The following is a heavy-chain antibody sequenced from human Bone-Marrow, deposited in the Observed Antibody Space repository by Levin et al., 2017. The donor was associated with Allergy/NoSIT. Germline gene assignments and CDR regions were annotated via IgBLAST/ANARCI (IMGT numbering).Heavy chain of an antibody. D-gene: IGHD5-24*01. Sequence: SSETLSLTCTVSGGSISSGGYYWSWIRQHPGKGLEWIGYIYYSGSTYYNPSLKSRVTISVDTSKNQFSLKLSSVTAADTAVYYCARAMSYNNKRWLQLTAYYFDYWGQGTLVTVSS. CDR3: ARAMSYNNKRWLQLTAYYFDY. V-gene: IGHV4-31*03. CDR2: IYYSGST. J-gene: IGHJ4*02. CDR1: GGSISSGGYY.